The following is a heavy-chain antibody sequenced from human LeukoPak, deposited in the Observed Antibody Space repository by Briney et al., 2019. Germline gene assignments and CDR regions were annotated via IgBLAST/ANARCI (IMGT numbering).Heavy chain of an antibody. J-gene: IGHJ5*02. Sequence: SVKVSCKASGGTFSSYAISWVRHAPGQGLQWMGRIIPILGIANYAQKFQGRVTITADKSTSTAYMELSSLRSEDTAVYYCASVLSGIAVAGSFDPWGQGTLVTVSS. CDR1: GGTFSSYA. D-gene: IGHD6-19*01. CDR3: ASVLSGIAVAGSFDP. V-gene: IGHV1-69*04. CDR2: IIPILGIA.